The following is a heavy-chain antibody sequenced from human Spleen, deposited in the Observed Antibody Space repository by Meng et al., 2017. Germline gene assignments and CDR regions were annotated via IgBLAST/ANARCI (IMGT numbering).Heavy chain of an antibody. V-gene: IGHV3-33*01. CDR2: IWYDGSNE. CDR1: GFSLGSYG. CDR3: ARHEVALDY. D-gene: IGHD2-15*01. J-gene: IGHJ4*02. Sequence: VHLLESGGGLVQPGTSLRLSCAASGFSLGSYGMHWVRQARGKGLEGVAVIWYDGSNEYYSDSVKGRFTISRDNSRNTVYLQMNSLRAEDTALYYCARHEVALDYWGQGTLVTVSS.